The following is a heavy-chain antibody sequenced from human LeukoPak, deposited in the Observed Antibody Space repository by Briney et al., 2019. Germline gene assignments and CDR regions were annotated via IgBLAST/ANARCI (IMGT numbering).Heavy chain of an antibody. V-gene: IGHV3-30*04. CDR1: GFTFSSYA. Sequence: PGGSLRLSCAASGFTFSSYAMHWVRQAPGKGLEWVAVISYDGSNKYYADSVKGRFTISRDNAKNSLYLQMNSLRAEDTAVYYCARVTTFDYWGQGTLVTVSS. CDR2: ISYDGSNK. J-gene: IGHJ4*02. D-gene: IGHD1/OR15-1a*01. CDR3: ARVTTFDY.